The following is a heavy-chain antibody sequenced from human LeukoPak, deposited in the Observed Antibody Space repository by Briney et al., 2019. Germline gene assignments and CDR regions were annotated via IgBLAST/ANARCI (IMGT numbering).Heavy chain of an antibody. J-gene: IGHJ4*02. CDR3: ARTAGSGYYPIDY. CDR1: GGSISSGGYS. Sequence: SETLSLTCAVSGGSISSGGYSWSWIRQPPGKGLEWIGDIYHSGSTYYNPSLKSRVTISVDRSKNQFSLKLSSVTAADTAVYYCARTAGSGYYPIDYWGQGTLVTVSS. CDR2: IYHSGST. V-gene: IGHV4-30-2*01. D-gene: IGHD3-22*01.